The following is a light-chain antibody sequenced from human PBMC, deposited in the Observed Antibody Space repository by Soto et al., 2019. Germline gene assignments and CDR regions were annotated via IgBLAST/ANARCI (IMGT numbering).Light chain of an antibody. V-gene: IGLV1-51*01. Sequence: QSVLTQPPPVSAPPGQKVTISCSGSSSNIGSNYVSWYQQLPGTAPKLLIYDNNKRPSGTPDRFSGSKSGTSATLDITGLQTGDEADYYCGAWDSSLNGGGVFGTGTEVTVL. CDR1: SSNIGSNY. CDR2: DNN. CDR3: GAWDSSLNGGGV. J-gene: IGLJ1*01.